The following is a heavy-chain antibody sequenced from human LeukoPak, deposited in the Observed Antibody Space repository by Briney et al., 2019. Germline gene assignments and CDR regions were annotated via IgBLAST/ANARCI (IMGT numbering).Heavy chain of an antibody. CDR1: GFTVSDNY. CDR2: IYSGGRT. J-gene: IGHJ4*02. Sequence: GGSLRLSCAASGFTVSDNYMSWVRQAPGKGLEWVSGIYSGGRTYYADSVKGRFTISRDNSKNTLYLQMNSLRAEDTAVYYCAKDGVIANPGIAVAGTYIDYWGQGTLVTVSS. V-gene: IGHV3-66*02. D-gene: IGHD6-19*01. CDR3: AKDGVIANPGIAVAGTYIDY.